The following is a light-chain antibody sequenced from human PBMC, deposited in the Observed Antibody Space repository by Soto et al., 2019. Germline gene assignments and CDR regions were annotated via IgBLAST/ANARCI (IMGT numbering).Light chain of an antibody. V-gene: IGLV2-14*01. Sequence: QSVLTQPASVSGSPGQSIAISCTGTSSDVGGYNYVSWYQQHPGKAPKLIIHDVSSRPSGVSNRFSGSKSDNTASLTISGLQVEDEADYYCSSFTSSNTWVFGGGTKLTVL. CDR1: SSDVGGYNY. J-gene: IGLJ3*02. CDR2: DVS. CDR3: SSFTSSNTWV.